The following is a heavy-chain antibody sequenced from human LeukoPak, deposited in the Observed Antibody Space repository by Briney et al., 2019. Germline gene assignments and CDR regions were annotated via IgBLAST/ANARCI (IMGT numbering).Heavy chain of an antibody. J-gene: IGHJ5*02. Sequence: PGXXLRLSCAASGFTFSSCSMNWVRQAPGKGLEWVSSITSSSRYIYYADSVKGRFSISRDDARSSLYLQMNSLRVEDTAVYYCARERHTFDPWGQGTLVTVSS. CDR1: GFTFSSCS. CDR2: ITSSSRYI. V-gene: IGHV3-21*01. D-gene: IGHD6-25*01. CDR3: ARERHTFDP.